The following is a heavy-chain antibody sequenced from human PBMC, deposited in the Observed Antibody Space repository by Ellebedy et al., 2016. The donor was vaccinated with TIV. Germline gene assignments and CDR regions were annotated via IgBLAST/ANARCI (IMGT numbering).Heavy chain of an antibody. V-gene: IGHV4-34*01. D-gene: IGHD3-3*01. Sequence: SEPLSLTCAVHGGSFSGYYWSWIRQPPGKGLEWIGEINHSGSTNYNPSLKSRVTISVDTSKNQFSLKLSSVTAADTAVYYCARFWSGYSLWGQGTLVTVSS. CDR1: GGSFSGYY. J-gene: IGHJ4*02. CDR2: INHSGST. CDR3: ARFWSGYSL.